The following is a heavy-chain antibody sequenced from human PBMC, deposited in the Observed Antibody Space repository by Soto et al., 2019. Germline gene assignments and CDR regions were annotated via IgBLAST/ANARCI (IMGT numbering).Heavy chain of an antibody. CDR3: VRRVKIPSWYFDL. CDR2: INYSGTA. Sequence: QVELQQSGPGVVRPSETLSLTCSVSGASISKTSSYWGWIRQPPGKGLEWIGSINYSGTAYYSPSLRSRATLSVDTSANQFSLRLMSVTAADTAFYFCVRRVKIPSWYFDLWGREKPVIVSS. J-gene: IGHJ2*01. D-gene: IGHD2-21*01. V-gene: IGHV4-39*01. CDR1: GASISKTSSY.